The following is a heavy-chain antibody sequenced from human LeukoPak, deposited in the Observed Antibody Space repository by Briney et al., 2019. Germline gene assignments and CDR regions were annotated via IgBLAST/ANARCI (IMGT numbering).Heavy chain of an antibody. V-gene: IGHV1-46*01. D-gene: IGHD2-21*02. CDR3: ARVLRGGDDY. J-gene: IGHJ4*02. CDR1: GGTFSSYA. CDR2: INRSGGST. Sequence: ASVKVSCKASGGTFSSYAISWVRQAPGQGLEWMGIINRSGGSTSYAQKFQGRVTMTRDTSTSTVYMELSSLRSEDTAVYYCARVLRGGDDYWGQGTLVTVSS.